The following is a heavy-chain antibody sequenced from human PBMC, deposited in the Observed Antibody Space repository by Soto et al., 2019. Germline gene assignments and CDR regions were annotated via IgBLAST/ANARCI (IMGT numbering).Heavy chain of an antibody. J-gene: IGHJ6*02. CDR3: AREGVRGMDV. CDR2: IIPIFGTA. D-gene: IGHD3-16*01. V-gene: IGHV1-69*05. Sequence: SVKVSCKASGGTFSSYAISWVRQAPGQGLEWMGGIIPIFGTADYAQKFQGRVTMTRNTSISTAYMELSSLRSEDTAVYYCAREGVRGMDVWGQGTTVTVSS. CDR1: GGTFSSYA.